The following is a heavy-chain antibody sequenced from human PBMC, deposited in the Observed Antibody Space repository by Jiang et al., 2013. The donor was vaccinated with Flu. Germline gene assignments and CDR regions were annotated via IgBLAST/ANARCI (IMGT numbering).Heavy chain of an antibody. D-gene: IGHD3-10*01. CDR1: GYSFTTYW. V-gene: IGHV5-51*01. CDR3: ARRGARGGSASFDY. Sequence: GAEVKKPGESLKISCKGSGYSFTTYWIGWVRQMPGKGLEWMGIVYPGDSDTRYSLSFLGQVTMSADRSITTAYLHWSSLKASDSAMYYCARRGARGGSASFDYWGQGTLVTVSS. CDR2: VYPGDSDT. J-gene: IGHJ4*02.